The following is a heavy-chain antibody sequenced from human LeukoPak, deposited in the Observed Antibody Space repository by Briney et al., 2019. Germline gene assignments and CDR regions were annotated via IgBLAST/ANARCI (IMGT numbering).Heavy chain of an antibody. V-gene: IGHV3-23*01. Sequence: GGSLRLSCVASGFTFSSYWMGWVRQAPGKGLEWVSAISRSGGSTYYADSVKGRFTISRDNSKNTLYLQMNSLRAEDTAVYYCASFLWLSDYWGQGTLVTVSS. D-gene: IGHD3-22*01. J-gene: IGHJ4*02. CDR3: ASFLWLSDY. CDR1: GFTFSSYW. CDR2: ISRSGGST.